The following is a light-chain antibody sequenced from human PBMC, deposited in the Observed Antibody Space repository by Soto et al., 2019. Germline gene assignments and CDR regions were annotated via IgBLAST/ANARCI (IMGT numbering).Light chain of an antibody. CDR2: EVS. V-gene: IGLV2-14*01. CDR1: SSDVGGYKY. Sequence: QSALTQPASVSGSPGQSITISCTGTSSDVGGYKYVSWYQQHPGKAPKLMIYEVSNRPSGVSNRFSGSKSGNTASLTISGLQAEDEADYYCSSYTSSSTPYVFGTGTQPTVL. CDR3: SSYTSSSTPYV. J-gene: IGLJ1*01.